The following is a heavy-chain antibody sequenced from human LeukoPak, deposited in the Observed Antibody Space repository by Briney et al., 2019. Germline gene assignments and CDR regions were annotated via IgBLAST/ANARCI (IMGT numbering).Heavy chain of an antibody. V-gene: IGHV1-69*05. D-gene: IGHD2-15*01. CDR1: GGTFSSYA. CDR3: ARGGLVVAAIGAFDI. J-gene: IGHJ3*02. Sequence: GSSVKVSCKASGGTFSSYAISWVRQAPGQGLEWMGRIIHIFGTANCAQKFQGRVQITTDESTSTAYMEVSSLRSEDTAVYYCARGGLVVAAIGAFDIWGQGTMVTVSS. CDR2: IIHIFGTA.